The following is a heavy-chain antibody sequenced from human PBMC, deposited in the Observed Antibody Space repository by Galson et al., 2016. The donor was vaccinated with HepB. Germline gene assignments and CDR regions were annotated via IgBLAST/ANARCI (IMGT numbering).Heavy chain of an antibody. J-gene: IGHJ3*02. D-gene: IGHD3-16*01. CDR2: IARGGTT. V-gene: IGHV3-66*04. Sequence: SLRLSCAASGFSVSDNYMSWVRQAPGKGLEWASIIARGGTTLSAESVKGRFRISRDNSKNMVYLQINSLRTEDTAVYYCVKHVQGETKAAFDIWGQGTVVTVSS. CDR3: VKHVQGETKAAFDI. CDR1: GFSVSDNY.